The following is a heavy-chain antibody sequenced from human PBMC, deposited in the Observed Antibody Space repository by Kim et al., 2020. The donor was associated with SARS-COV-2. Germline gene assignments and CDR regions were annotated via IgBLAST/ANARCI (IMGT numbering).Heavy chain of an antibody. CDR3: ARVHTHYSANPSRWFDP. V-gene: IGHV3-23*01. CDR1: GFTFGSYA. D-gene: IGHD4-4*01. CDR2: VSSSGGTT. J-gene: IGHJ5*02. Sequence: GGSLRLSCAASGFTFGSYAMTWVRQAPGKGLEWVSAVSSSGGTTFYVDSVKGRYTISRDNSDHTLYLQMNSLTLEDTALYYCARVHTHYSANPSRWFDPWGQGVLVTVSS.